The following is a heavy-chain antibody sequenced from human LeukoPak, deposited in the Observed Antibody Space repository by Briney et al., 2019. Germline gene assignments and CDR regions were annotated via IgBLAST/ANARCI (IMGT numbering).Heavy chain of an antibody. J-gene: IGHJ4*02. CDR3: AVRNYYGSGSYYLGY. Sequence: PGGSQRLSCAASGFTFSSYGMHWVRQAPGKGLEWVAVIWYDGSNKYYADSVKGRFTISRDNSKNTLYLQMNSLRAEDTAVYYCAVRNYYGSGSYYLGYWGQGTLVTVSS. CDR1: GFTFSSYG. D-gene: IGHD3-10*01. V-gene: IGHV3-33*01. CDR2: IWYDGSNK.